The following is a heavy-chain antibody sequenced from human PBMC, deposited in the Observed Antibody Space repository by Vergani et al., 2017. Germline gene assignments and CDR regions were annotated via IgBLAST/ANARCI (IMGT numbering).Heavy chain of an antibody. Sequence: QVQLQQWGAGLLKPSETLSLTCAVYGGSFSGYDWSWIRQPPGKGLEWMGYVSFRGDTLYDPSVKGRMTISLNTSSNQFSLYLTSVTAADTAVYYCARSRIYYGAGSPDYWGQGTLVTVSS. CDR2: VSFRGDT. V-gene: IGHV4-34*11. CDR1: GGSFSGYD. D-gene: IGHD3-10*01. CDR3: ARSRIYYGAGSPDY. J-gene: IGHJ4*02.